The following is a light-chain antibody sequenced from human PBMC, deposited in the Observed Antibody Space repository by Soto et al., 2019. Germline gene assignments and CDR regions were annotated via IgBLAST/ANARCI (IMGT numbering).Light chain of an antibody. V-gene: IGLV2-8*01. CDR2: DVN. CDR3: SAHGGTNPYV. J-gene: IGLJ1*01. CDR1: ASDIGGYTF. Sequence: QSALTQPPSASGSPGQSVAISCTGTASDIGGYTFVSWYQQHPGKAPKLLIYDVNKRPSGVPERFSGSKSGNTASLTVSGLTAEDAADYYCSAHGGTNPYVFGTGTKLTVL.